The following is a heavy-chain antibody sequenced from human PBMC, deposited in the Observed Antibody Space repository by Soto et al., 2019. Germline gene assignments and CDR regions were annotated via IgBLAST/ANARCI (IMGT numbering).Heavy chain of an antibody. D-gene: IGHD2-21*02. Sequence: QVQLQESGPGLVKPSQTLSLTCTVSGGSISSGDYYWSWIRQPPGKGLEWIGYIYYSGSTYYNPSLNSRVTISVDTSKNQFSLKLSSVTAADTAVYYCARVEYGGNSPPYYFDYWGQGTLVTVSS. V-gene: IGHV4-30-4*01. CDR2: IYYSGST. J-gene: IGHJ4*02. CDR1: GGSISSGDYY. CDR3: ARVEYGGNSPPYYFDY.